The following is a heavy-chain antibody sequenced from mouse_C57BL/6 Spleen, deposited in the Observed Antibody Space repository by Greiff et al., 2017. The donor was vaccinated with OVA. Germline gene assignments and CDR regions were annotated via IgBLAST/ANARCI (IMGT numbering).Heavy chain of an antibody. CDR1: GYTFTDYY. D-gene: IGHD1-1*02. CDR3: AGRMRWYYFDY. V-gene: IGHV1-76*01. CDR2: IYPGSGNT. J-gene: IGHJ2*01. Sequence: VQLQQSGAELVRPGASVKLSCKASGYTFTDYYINWVKQRPGQGLEWIARIYPGSGNTYYNEKFKGKATLTAEKSSSTAYMQLSSLTAEDSAVYFFAGRMRWYYFDYWGQGTTLTVSS.